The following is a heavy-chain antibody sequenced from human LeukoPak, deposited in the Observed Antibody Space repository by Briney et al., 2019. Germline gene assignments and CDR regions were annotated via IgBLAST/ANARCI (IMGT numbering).Heavy chain of an antibody. CDR1: GFTFSNYD. Sequence: PGGSLRLSCAASGFTFSNYDMHWVRQAPGEGLEWVAVTSTDGSNKYYADSVKGRFTNSRDNSKNTLYLQMDSLRAEDTAVYYCAKGHVGALWGYFDYWGQGTLVTVSS. J-gene: IGHJ4*02. V-gene: IGHV3-30*18. CDR3: AKGHVGALWGYFDY. CDR2: TSTDGSNK. D-gene: IGHD1-26*01.